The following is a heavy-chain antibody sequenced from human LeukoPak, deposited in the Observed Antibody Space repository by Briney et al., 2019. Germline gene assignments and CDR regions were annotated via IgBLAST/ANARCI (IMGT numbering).Heavy chain of an antibody. V-gene: IGHV3-74*01. Sequence: GGSLRLSCAASGFTLSTYWMHWVRQAPGKGLVWVSRIDSDESSTSYADSVKGRFTISRDNAKNTLYLQMNSLRAEDTAVYYCAREAAAGTFYYYYYMDVWGKGTTVTISS. D-gene: IGHD6-13*01. CDR3: AREAAAGTFYYYYYMDV. CDR2: IDSDESST. J-gene: IGHJ6*03. CDR1: GFTLSTYW.